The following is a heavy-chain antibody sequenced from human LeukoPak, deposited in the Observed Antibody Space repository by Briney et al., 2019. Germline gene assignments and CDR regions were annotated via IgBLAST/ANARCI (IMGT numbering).Heavy chain of an antibody. Sequence: PSETLSLTCTVTGGSISNYYWSWIRQPAGKGLEWIGGIYNSGSINYNPSLKSRVTMSVDTSKNQFSLKLSSVTAADTAVYYGTGEEYTYNSGEWFDPWGQGTLVTVSS. CDR1: GGSISNYY. CDR3: TGEEYTYNSGEWFDP. D-gene: IGHD5-18*01. J-gene: IGHJ5*02. V-gene: IGHV4-4*07. CDR2: IYNSGSI.